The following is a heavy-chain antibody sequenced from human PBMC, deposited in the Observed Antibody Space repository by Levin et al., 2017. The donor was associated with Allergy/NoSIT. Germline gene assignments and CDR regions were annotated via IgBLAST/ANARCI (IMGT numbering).Heavy chain of an antibody. CDR2: TNSDGSST. V-gene: IGHV3-74*01. CDR3: AGEPRSAFNI. Sequence: SCAASGFTFSSYWMHWVRQVPGKGLVWVSRTNSDGSSTVYADSVKGRFTISRDNAKNTLYLQMKSLRADDTAVYYCAGEPRSAFNIWGQGTMVTVSS. J-gene: IGHJ3*02. D-gene: IGHD6-25*01. CDR1: GFTFSSYW.